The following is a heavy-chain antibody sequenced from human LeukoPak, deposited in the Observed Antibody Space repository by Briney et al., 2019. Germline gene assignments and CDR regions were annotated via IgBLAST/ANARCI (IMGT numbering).Heavy chain of an antibody. CDR2: ISTSGSTI. Sequence: GGSLRLSCAASGFTFSDYYMSWIRQAPGKGLEGVSYISTSGSTIYYADSVKGRFIISRDNAKNSLYLQMNSLRAEDTAVYYCARYAFAAYYYGMDVWGQGTTVTVSS. V-gene: IGHV3-11*01. CDR3: ARYAFAAYYYGMDV. D-gene: IGHD2/OR15-2a*01. J-gene: IGHJ6*02. CDR1: GFTFSDYY.